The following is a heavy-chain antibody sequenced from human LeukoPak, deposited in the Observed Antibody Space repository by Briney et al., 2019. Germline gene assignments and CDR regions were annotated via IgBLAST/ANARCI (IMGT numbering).Heavy chain of an antibody. CDR2: IYYSGST. J-gene: IGHJ3*02. V-gene: IGHV4-59*01. CDR1: GGTISSYY. CDR3: ARVLTAYSDAFDI. D-gene: IGHD3-9*01. Sequence: SETLSLTCTVSGGTISSYYWSWIRQPPGKGLEWIGYIYYSGSTNYNPSLKSRVTISVDTSKNQFSLKLSSVTAADTAVYYRARVLTAYSDAFDIWGQGTMVTVSS.